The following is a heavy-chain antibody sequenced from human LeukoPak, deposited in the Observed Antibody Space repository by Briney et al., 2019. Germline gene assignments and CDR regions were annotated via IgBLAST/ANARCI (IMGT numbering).Heavy chain of an antibody. CDR1: GFTFSSYW. Sequence: QPGGSLRLSCAASGFTFSSYWMHWVRQVPGKGLVWVSRINSDGSSTSYADSVKGRFTISRDNAKNTLYLQMNSLRAEDTAVYYCARAATVTIRGLGYWGQGTLVTVSS. D-gene: IGHD4-17*01. V-gene: IGHV3-74*01. CDR3: ARAATVTIRGLGY. CDR2: INSDGSST. J-gene: IGHJ4*02.